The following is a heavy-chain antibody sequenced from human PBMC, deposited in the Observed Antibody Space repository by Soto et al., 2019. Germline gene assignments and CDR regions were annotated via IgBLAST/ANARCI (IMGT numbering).Heavy chain of an antibody. CDR3: ARDGLEGGYYDIFDY. D-gene: IGHD3-22*01. Sequence: SETLSLTCTVSGGSISIYYWSWIRHPAGKGLEWIGRIYTSGSTNYNPSLKSRVTMSVGTSKNQFSLKLSSVTAADTAVYYCARDGLEGGYYDIFDYWGQGTLVTVSS. J-gene: IGHJ4*02. CDR1: GGSISIYY. CDR2: IYTSGST. V-gene: IGHV4-4*07.